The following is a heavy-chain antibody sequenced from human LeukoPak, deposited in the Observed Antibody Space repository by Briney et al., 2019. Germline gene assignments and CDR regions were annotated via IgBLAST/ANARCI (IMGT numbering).Heavy chain of an antibody. V-gene: IGHV4-39*07. CDR2: IYYSGST. Sequence: SETLSLTCSVSGGSVSGTNYYWAWIRQPPEKGLEWIGTIYYSGSTYYNVSLKSRVTISVDTSKNQFSLNLSSVTAADTAVYYCARMRGSSGSFKMNWFDPWGQGTLVTVSS. D-gene: IGHD6-19*01. CDR1: GGSVSGTNYY. CDR3: ARMRGSSGSFKMNWFDP. J-gene: IGHJ5*02.